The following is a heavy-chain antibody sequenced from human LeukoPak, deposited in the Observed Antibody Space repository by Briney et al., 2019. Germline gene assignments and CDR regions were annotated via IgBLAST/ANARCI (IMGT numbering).Heavy chain of an antibody. CDR2: IKGGGSQM. CDR1: GFTFSNYG. V-gene: IGHV3-7*01. D-gene: IGHD7-27*01. J-gene: IGHJ4*02. CDR3: AKDLNWENY. Sequence: GGSLRLSCATSGFTFSNYGMHWVRQAPGKGLEWVANIKGGGSQMYYVDSVKGRFTISRDNAKSSLYLQMNSLRVEDTAVYYCAKDLNWENYWGQGTLVTVSS.